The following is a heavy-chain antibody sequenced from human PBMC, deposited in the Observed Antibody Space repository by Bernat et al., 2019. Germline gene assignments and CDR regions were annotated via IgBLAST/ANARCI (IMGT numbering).Heavy chain of an antibody. CDR3: ARQPYYDFWSGWERYYYYYYGMDV. Sequence: EVQLVESGGGLVQPGGSLRLSCAASGFTFSSYEMNWVRQAPGKGLEWVSYISSSGSTIYYADSVKGRFTISRDNAKNSLYLQMNSLEAEDTAVYYCARQPYYDFWSGWERYYYYYYGMDVWGQGTTVTVSS. J-gene: IGHJ6*02. CDR2: ISSSGSTI. D-gene: IGHD3-3*01. CDR1: GFTFSSYE. V-gene: IGHV3-48*03.